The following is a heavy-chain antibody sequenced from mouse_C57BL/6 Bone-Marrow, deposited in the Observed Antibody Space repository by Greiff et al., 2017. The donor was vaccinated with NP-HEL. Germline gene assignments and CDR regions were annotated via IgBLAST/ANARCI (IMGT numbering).Heavy chain of an antibody. J-gene: IGHJ1*03. CDR2: ISSGSSTI. CDR3: ARPGSSYWYFDV. D-gene: IGHD1-1*01. Sequence: EVKLVESGGGLVKPGGSLKLSCAASGFTFSDYGMHWVRQAPEKGLEWVAYISSGSSTIYYADTVKGRFTISRDNAKNTLFLQMTSLRSEDTAMYYCARPGSSYWYFDVWGTGTTVTVSS. CDR1: GFTFSDYG. V-gene: IGHV5-17*01.